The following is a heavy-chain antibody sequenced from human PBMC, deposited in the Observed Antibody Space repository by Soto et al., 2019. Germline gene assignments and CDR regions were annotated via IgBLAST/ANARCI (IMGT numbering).Heavy chain of an antibody. J-gene: IGHJ6*03. CDR2: IDPSDSYT. Sequence: PGESLKISCKGSGYSFTSYWISWVRQMPGKGLEWMGRIDPSDSYTNYSPSFQGHVTISADQSISTSFLQWSSLQASDTAMYYCARHGYCSSTSCPSRDILYYYYYMDVWGKGTTVTVSS. D-gene: IGHD2-2*03. V-gene: IGHV5-10-1*01. CDR1: GYSFTSYW. CDR3: ARHGYCSSTSCPSRDILYYYYYMDV.